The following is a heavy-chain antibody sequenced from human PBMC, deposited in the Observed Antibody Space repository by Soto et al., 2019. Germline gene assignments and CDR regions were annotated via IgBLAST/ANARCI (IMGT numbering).Heavy chain of an antibody. CDR2: IKSKTDGGTT. CDR1: GFTFSNTW. CDR3: ATSGTMVYGDSTRPHFDY. V-gene: IGHV3-15*07. Sequence: GSLRLSCEASGFTFSNTWMNWVRQAPGKGLEWVGRIKSKTDGGTTDYAAPEKGRFTISRDDSKNTMYLQMNSLKTEDTAVYYCATSGTMVYGDSTRPHFDYWGQGTLVTVSS. D-gene: IGHD4-17*01. J-gene: IGHJ4*02.